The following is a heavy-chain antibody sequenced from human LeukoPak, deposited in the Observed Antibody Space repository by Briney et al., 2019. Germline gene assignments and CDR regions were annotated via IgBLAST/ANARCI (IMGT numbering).Heavy chain of an antibody. V-gene: IGHV3-23*01. CDR2: ISGSGGST. J-gene: IGHJ4*02. D-gene: IGHD3-22*01. CDR3: ARSRQGSSGYTNPAGFDY. Sequence: PPGESLRLSCAASGFTFSIYAMTWVRQAPGKGLEWVSSISGSGGSTYYADSVKGRFTISRDNSKNTLYLQMNSLRAEDTAVYYCARSRQGSSGYTNPAGFDYWAREPWSPSPQ. CDR1: GFTFSIYA.